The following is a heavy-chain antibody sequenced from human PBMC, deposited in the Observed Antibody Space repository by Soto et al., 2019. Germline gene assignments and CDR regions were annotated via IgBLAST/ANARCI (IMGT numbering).Heavy chain of an antibody. CDR3: AVGGNYVMDV. CDR1: GGSFSGYY. Sequence: PSETLSLTCAVYGGSFSGYYWSWIRQPPGKGLEWIGEINHSGTTNYNPSLKSRVTISVATSKNQFSLKLSSVTAADTAVYYCAVGGNYVMDVWGQWTTVTVSS. CDR2: INHSGTT. V-gene: IGHV4-34*01. J-gene: IGHJ6*02.